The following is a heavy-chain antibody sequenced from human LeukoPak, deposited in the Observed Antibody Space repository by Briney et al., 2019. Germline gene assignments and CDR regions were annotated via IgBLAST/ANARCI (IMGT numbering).Heavy chain of an antibody. Sequence: PGGSLRLSCAASGFTFSSYAMSWVRQAPGKGREWVSVIYSGGSTYYEDSVKGRFTISRDNSKNTLYLQMNSLRAEDTAVYYCARDRIAAAFSFYYGMDVWGQGTTVTVSS. D-gene: IGHD6-13*01. CDR2: IYSGGST. CDR1: GFTFSSYA. J-gene: IGHJ6*02. CDR3: ARDRIAAAFSFYYGMDV. V-gene: IGHV3-66*01.